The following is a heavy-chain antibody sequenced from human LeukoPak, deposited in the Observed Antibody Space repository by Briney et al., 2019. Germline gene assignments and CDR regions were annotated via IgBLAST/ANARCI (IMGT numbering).Heavy chain of an antibody. D-gene: IGHD3-3*01. V-gene: IGHV3-30*04. Sequence: GGSLRLSCAASGFTFSDSAMHWVRQAPGKGLQWVAIISYEGSNKFYTDSVKGRFTISRDNSKNTLYLQMNSLRAEDTAVYYCARSPHYYDFWSGSYYFDYWGQGTLVTVPS. J-gene: IGHJ4*02. CDR3: ARSPHYYDFWSGSYYFDY. CDR1: GFTFSDSA. CDR2: ISYEGSNK.